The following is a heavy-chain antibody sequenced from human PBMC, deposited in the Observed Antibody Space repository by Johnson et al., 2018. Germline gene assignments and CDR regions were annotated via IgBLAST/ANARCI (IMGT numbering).Heavy chain of an antibody. Sequence: QVQLQQWGAGLLRPSETLSLTCAVYGGSFSGYYWSWIRQPPGKGLEWIGEINHSGSTNYNPSLKSRVTISVDTSKNQFSLKLSSVTAADTAVYYCAKDHRGITGTGFYYYYYMDVWGKGTTVTVSS. V-gene: IGHV4-34*01. CDR3: AKDHRGITGTGFYYYYYMDV. J-gene: IGHJ6*03. CDR1: GGSFSGYY. CDR2: INHSGST. D-gene: IGHD1-20*01.